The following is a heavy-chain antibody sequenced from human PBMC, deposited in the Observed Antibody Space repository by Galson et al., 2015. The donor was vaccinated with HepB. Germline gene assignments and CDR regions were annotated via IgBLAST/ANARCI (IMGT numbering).Heavy chain of an antibody. V-gene: IGHV3-23*01. J-gene: IGHJ6*01. CDR3: TKEGGDPEHFYYFFGMDV. Sequence: SLRLSCAASGFTFGGYSMSRVRQAPGEGLEWVSAISGSGGSRYYADSVKGRFTISRDNSKNTLFLQMNSLRAEDTAIYYCTKEGGDPEHFYYFFGMDVWGQGTTVTVSS. CDR2: ISGSGGSR. CDR1: GFTFGGYS. D-gene: IGHD2-21*02.